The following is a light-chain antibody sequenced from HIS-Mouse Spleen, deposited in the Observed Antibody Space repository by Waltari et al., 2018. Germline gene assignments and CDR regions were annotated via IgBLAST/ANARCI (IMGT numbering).Light chain of an antibody. V-gene: IGLV2-8*01. CDR1: SSHVGGYNY. CDR2: EVS. J-gene: IGLJ2*01. Sequence: QSALTQPPSASGSPGQSVTTSFTGTSSHVGGYNYVSWYQQHPGKAPKLMIYEVSKRPSGVPDRFSGSKSGNTASLTVSGLQAEDEADYYCSSYAGSNNVVFGGGTKLTVL. CDR3: SSYAGSNNVV.